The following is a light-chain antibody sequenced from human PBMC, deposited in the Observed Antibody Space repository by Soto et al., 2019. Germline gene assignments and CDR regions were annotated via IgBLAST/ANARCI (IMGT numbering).Light chain of an antibody. CDR3: VLYMGSGISV. V-gene: IGLV8-61*01. J-gene: IGLJ2*01. CDR2: STT. Sequence: QTVVTQEPSFSVSPGGTVTLTCGLSSGSVSTSNYPSWHQQTPGQAPRTLIYSTTTRSSGVPDRFSGSILGNRAALTIPGAQADDESDYYCVLYMGSGISVFGGGTKLTVL. CDR1: SGSVSTSNY.